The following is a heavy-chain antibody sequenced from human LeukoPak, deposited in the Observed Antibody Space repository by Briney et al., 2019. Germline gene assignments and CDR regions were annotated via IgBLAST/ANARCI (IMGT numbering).Heavy chain of an antibody. D-gene: IGHD6-19*01. V-gene: IGHV3-30*14. Sequence: GGSLRLSCAASGFTFSSYAMHWVRQAPGTGLEWVAAISYDGSNKYYGDSVKGRFTISRDNSKNTLYLQMNSLRAEDTAVYYCARDLSVAGVFEHWGQGTLVTVSS. CDR3: ARDLSVAGVFEH. CDR1: GFTFSSYA. CDR2: ISYDGSNK. J-gene: IGHJ4*02.